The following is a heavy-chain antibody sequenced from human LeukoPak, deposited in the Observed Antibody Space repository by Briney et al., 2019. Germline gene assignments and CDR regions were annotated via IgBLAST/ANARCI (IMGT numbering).Heavy chain of an antibody. Sequence: GGSLRLSCAASGFTFRRYWMHWVRQAPGEGLVWVSHINSDGSNTDYAHSTKVRYTSTSDNAKNTLYLQINSLRAYYTAVYCCASFPCLIHFWGQGTLVTASS. J-gene: IGHJ4*02. CDR3: ASFPCLIHF. CDR2: INSDGSNT. D-gene: IGHD5/OR15-5a*01. V-gene: IGHV3-74*01. CDR1: GFTFRRYW.